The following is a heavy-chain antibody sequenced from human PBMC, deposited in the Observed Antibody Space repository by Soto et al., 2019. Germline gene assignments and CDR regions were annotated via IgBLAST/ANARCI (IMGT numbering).Heavy chain of an antibody. CDR1: GFTFSSYG. V-gene: IGHV3-33*01. CDR2: IWYDGSNK. D-gene: IGHD4-17*01. J-gene: IGHJ6*02. Sequence: GGSLRLSCAASGFTFSSYGMHWVRQAPGKGLEWVAVIWYDGSNKYYADSVKGRFTISRDNSKNTLYLQMNSLRAEDTAVYYCARVLTVENYYYGMDVWGQGTTVTVSS. CDR3: ARVLTVENYYYGMDV.